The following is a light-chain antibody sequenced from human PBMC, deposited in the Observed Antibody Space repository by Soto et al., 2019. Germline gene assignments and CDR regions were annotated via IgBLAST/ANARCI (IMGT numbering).Light chain of an antibody. V-gene: IGKV2-28*01. CDR3: KQGDKSPLT. CDR2: LGS. Sequence: DIVMTQSPLSLSVTPGEPASISCRPSQSLLNRDGNNRLDWYLQKPGQSPQLLTYLGSNRASGVPDRFSGGGSGTEFTLKIASVEAEDVGVYYCKQGDKSPLTFGQGTKVGI. CDR1: QSLLNRDGNNR. J-gene: IGKJ1*01.